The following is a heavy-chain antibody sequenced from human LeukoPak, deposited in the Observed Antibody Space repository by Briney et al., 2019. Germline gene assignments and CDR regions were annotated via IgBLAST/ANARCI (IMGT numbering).Heavy chain of an antibody. J-gene: IGHJ6*04. CDR3: ARTEAAPYLMDV. Sequence: PSETLSLTCAVYGGSFSGYYWSWIRQPPGKGLEWIGEINHSGSTNYNPSLKSRVTISVDTSKNQSSLKLSSVTAADTAVYYCARTEAAPYLMDVWGKGTTVTVSS. CDR2: INHSGST. CDR1: GGSFSGYY. D-gene: IGHD6-6*01. V-gene: IGHV4-34*01.